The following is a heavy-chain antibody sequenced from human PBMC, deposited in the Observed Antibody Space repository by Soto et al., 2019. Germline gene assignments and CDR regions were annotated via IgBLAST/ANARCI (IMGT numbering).Heavy chain of an antibody. CDR1: GGSISSGGYY. J-gene: IGHJ4*02. CDR3: ARWPQLEPRFDY. V-gene: IGHV4-31*01. Sequence: QVQLQESGPGLVKPSQTLSLTCTVSGGSISSGGYYWSWIRQHPGKGLEWIWSIHYSGSTYYNPSFKSLVTISVDTSKTQFSLNLSSVTAANTAVYYCARWPQLEPRFDYCGQGTLVTVSS. CDR2: IHYSGST. D-gene: IGHD1-1*01.